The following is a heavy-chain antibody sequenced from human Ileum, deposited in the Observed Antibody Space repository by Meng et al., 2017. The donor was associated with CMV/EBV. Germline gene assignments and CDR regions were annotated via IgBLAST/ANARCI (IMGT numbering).Heavy chain of an antibody. V-gene: IGHV3-7*01. CDR3: ARLGAGCCSYWFDP. D-gene: IGHD2-15*01. J-gene: IGHJ5*02. CDR1: GFTFSNYL. CDR2: IKHNGSKN. Sequence: GESLKISCAASGFTFSNYLMSWVRQAPGKGLEWVSNIKHNGSKNYYVDSVKGRFTVSRDNAKNSLYLQMDSLRTEDTAVYFCARLGAGCCSYWFDPWGQGTLVTVSS.